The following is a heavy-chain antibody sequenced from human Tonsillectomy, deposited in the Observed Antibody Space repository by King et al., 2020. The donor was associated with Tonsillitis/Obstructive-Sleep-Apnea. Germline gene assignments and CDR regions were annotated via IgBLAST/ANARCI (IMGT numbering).Heavy chain of an antibody. CDR3: ARENSNPSWFDP. D-gene: IGHD4-11*01. Sequence: QLQESGPGLVKPSQTLSLTCTVSGGSISSGGYYWSWIRQHPGKGLEWIGYIYYSGSTYYNPSLKSRVTISVDTSKNQFSLNLSSVTAADTAVYSCARENSNPSWFDPWGQGTLVTVSS. CDR1: GGSISSGGYY. CDR2: IYYSGST. J-gene: IGHJ5*02. V-gene: IGHV4-31*03.